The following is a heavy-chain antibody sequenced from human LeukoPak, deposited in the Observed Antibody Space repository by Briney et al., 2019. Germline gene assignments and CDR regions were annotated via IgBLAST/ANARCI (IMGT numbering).Heavy chain of an antibody. CDR2: FDPSGSGT. D-gene: IGHD6-19*01. V-gene: IGHV1-46*01. CDR3: AAWKGCSNGWYGPYDY. CDR1: GYTLTTYC. J-gene: IGHJ4*02. Sequence: ASVKVSCKASGYTLTTYCLHWVRQAPGQGLEWVGVFDPSGSGTRYVQKFQGRVSMTRDASTSTVYMELSSLRSEDTAVYYCAAWKGCSNGWYGPYDYWGQGTLVTVS.